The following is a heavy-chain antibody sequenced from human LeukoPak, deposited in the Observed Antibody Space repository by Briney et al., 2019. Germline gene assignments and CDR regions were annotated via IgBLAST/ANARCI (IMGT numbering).Heavy chain of an antibody. D-gene: IGHD1-26*01. CDR2: ISSSGSTI. V-gene: IGHV3-48*04. Sequence: GGSLRLSCAASGFTFSSYWMSWVRQAPGKGLEWVSYISSSGSTIYYADSVKGRFTISRDNAKNSLYLQMHSLRAEDTAVYYCARDLMGWDLHYFDYWGQGTLVTVSS. J-gene: IGHJ4*02. CDR1: GFTFSSYW. CDR3: ARDLMGWDLHYFDY.